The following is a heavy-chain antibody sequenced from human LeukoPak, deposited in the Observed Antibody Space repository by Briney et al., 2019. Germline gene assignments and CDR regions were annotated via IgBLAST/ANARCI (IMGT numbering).Heavy chain of an antibody. D-gene: IGHD6-19*01. Sequence: GASVTVSCKASGGTFSSYAISWVRQAPGQGLEWMGGIIPIFGTANYAQKFQGRVTITTDESTSTAYMELSSLRSEDTAVYYCARAPIAVAGNPFDYWGQGTLVTVSS. CDR2: IIPIFGTA. CDR1: GGTFSSYA. CDR3: ARAPIAVAGNPFDY. J-gene: IGHJ4*02. V-gene: IGHV1-69*05.